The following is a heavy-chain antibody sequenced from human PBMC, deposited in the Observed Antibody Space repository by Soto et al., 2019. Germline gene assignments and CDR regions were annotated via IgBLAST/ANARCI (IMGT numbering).Heavy chain of an antibody. J-gene: IGHJ4*02. D-gene: IGHD2-8*02. CDR2: MYYTGKT. CDR3: ARVYWRGDYFDF. Sequence: QVQLQESGPGLVKPSQTLSLTCTVSGTTISSGDHYWSWIRQAPGKGLEWIGYMYYTGKTYYNTSLQSRVTLSVDTSKNQFSLKMTSVTAADTAMYFCARVYWRGDYFDFWGRGTLVSVSS. CDR1: GTTISSGDHY. V-gene: IGHV4-30-4*01.